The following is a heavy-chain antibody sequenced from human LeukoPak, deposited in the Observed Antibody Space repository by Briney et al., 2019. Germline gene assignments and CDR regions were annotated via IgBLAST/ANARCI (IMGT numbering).Heavy chain of an antibody. CDR3: ATSQYCSSTSCGNT. Sequence: ASVKVSCKASGYTFTGYYMHWVRQAPGQGLEWMGWINPNSGGTNYAQKFQGRVTMTRDTSISTAYMELSRLRSDDTAVYYRATSQYCSSTSCGNTWGQGTLVTVSS. CDR1: GYTFTGYY. V-gene: IGHV1-2*02. CDR2: INPNSGGT. J-gene: IGHJ5*02. D-gene: IGHD2-2*01.